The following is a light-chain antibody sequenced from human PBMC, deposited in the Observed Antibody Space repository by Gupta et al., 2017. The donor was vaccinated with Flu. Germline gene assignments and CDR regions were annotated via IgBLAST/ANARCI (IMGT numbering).Light chain of an antibody. CDR1: L. Sequence: LVSWYQHLQDKVPKPLISEVSQRPSGVSSRFSGSKSGHTASLTISGLQIEDEGDYFCCSYARLTPVGFGGGTQLTVL. V-gene: IGLV2-23*02. J-gene: IGLJ2*01. CDR3: CSYARLTPVG. CDR2: EVS.